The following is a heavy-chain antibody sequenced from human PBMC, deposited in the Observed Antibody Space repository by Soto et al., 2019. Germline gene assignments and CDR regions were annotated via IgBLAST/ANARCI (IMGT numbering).Heavy chain of an antibody. CDR1: GGPISNYY. CDR2: IYYSGSI. D-gene: IGHD4-17*01. Sequence: QVQLQESGPGLVKPSETLSLTCTVSGGPISNYYWSWIRQPPGKGLEWIGYIYYSGSINYNPSLESRVIISVDTSKNQFSLKLTSVTAADTAVYYCAREDGDYPDYWGQGTLVTVSS. J-gene: IGHJ4*02. V-gene: IGHV4-59*01. CDR3: AREDGDYPDY.